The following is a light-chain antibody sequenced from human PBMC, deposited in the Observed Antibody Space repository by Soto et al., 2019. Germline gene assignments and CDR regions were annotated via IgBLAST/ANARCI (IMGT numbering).Light chain of an antibody. J-gene: IGLJ1*01. CDR1: SSDVGSYNL. CDR3: CSYAGSGTFYV. CDR2: EGS. V-gene: IGLV2-23*03. Sequence: QSVLTHPASVSGSPGQAITIPCTGSSSDVGSYNLVSWYQQHPGKAPKFMIYEGSKRPSGVSNRFSGSKSGNTASLTISGLQAEDEADYYCCSYAGSGTFYVFGTGTKLTVL.